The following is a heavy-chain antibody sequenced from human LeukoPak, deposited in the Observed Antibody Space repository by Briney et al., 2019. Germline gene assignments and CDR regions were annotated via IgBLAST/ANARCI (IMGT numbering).Heavy chain of an antibody. J-gene: IGHJ4*02. CDR3: AKDIFTMVRGVVDY. CDR2: ISWNSGSI. D-gene: IGHD3-10*01. V-gene: IGHV3-9*01. Sequence: GGSLRLSCAASGFTFSSYAMSWVRQAPGKGLEWVSAISWNSGSIGYADSVKGRFTISRDNAKNSLYLQMNSLRAEDTALYYCAKDIFTMVRGVVDYWGQGTLVTVSS. CDR1: GFTFSSYA.